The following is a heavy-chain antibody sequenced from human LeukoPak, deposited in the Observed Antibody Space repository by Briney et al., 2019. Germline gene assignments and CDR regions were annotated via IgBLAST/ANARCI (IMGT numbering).Heavy chain of an antibody. Sequence: SVKVSCKASGGTFSSYAISWVRQAPGQGLEWMGGIIPIFGTANYAQKFQGRVTTTADESTSTAYMELSSLRSEDTAVYYCAREPYYVWGSYASDWGQGTLVTVSS. V-gene: IGHV1-69*13. J-gene: IGHJ4*02. D-gene: IGHD3-16*01. CDR2: IIPIFGTA. CDR1: GGTFSSYA. CDR3: AREPYYVWGSYASD.